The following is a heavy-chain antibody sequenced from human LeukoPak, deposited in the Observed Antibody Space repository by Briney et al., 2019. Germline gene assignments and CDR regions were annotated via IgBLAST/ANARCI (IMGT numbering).Heavy chain of an antibody. Sequence: ASVKVSRKASGYTFTGYYMHWVRQAPGQGLEWMGWINPNSGGTNYAQKFQGRVTMTRDTSISTAYMELSRLRSDDTAVYYCARDSSGWDDNFDYWGQGTLVTVSS. D-gene: IGHD6-19*01. CDR3: ARDSSGWDDNFDY. V-gene: IGHV1-2*02. CDR1: GYTFTGYY. J-gene: IGHJ4*02. CDR2: INPNSGGT.